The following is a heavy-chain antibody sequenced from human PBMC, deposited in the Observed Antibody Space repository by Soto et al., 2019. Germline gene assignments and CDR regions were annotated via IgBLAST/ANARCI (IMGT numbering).Heavy chain of an antibody. CDR3: VRSMIIVVRLIGLDY. Sequence: GGSLRLSCGASGFTFRSYAMHWVRQTPGKGLEWVAVISYDGSNKHYADSVKGRFSISRDNSKNMLYLQMDSLSTEDTAVYYCVRSMIIVVRLIGLDYWGQGTLVTVS. J-gene: IGHJ4*02. CDR1: GFTFRSYA. D-gene: IGHD3-22*01. CDR2: ISYDGSNK. V-gene: IGHV3-30-3*01.